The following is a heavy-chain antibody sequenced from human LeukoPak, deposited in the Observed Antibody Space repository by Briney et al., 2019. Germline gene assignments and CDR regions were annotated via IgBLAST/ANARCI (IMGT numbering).Heavy chain of an antibody. CDR3: ARWGNDYSQFDS. CDR2: ISGSGGST. D-gene: IGHD4-11*01. V-gene: IGHV3-23*01. J-gene: IGHJ4*02. Sequence: GGSLRLSCAASGFTFSSYAMSWVRQAPGKGLEWVSTISGSGGSTYYADSVKGRFTISRDNSKNTLYLQMNSLRAEDTAVYFCARWGNDYSQFDSWGQGTLVTVS. CDR1: GFTFSSYA.